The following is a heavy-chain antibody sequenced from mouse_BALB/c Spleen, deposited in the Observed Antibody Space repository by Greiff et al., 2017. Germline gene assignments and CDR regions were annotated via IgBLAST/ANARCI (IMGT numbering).Heavy chain of an antibody. J-gene: IGHJ3*01. CDR3: APYYGNPAGY. V-gene: IGHV14-3*02. D-gene: IGHD1-1*01. CDR2: IDPANGNT. CDR1: GFNIKDTY. Sequence: VQLQQSGAELVKPGASVKLSCTASGFNIKDTYMHWVKQRPEQGLEWIGRIDPANGNTKYDPKFQGKATITADTSSNTAYLQLSSLASEDTAVYYCAPYYGNPAGYWGQGTLVTVSA.